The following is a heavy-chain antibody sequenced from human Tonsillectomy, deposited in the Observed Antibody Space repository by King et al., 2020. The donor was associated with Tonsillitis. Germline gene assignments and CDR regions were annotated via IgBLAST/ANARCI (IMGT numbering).Heavy chain of an antibody. J-gene: IGHJ4*02. CDR1: GFTLSTPL. CDR2: IKPDGSER. V-gene: IGHV3-7*01. CDR3: AKDASGAY. Sequence: VQLVESGGGLVQPGGALRLSRAAPGFTLSTPLMSWFRQAPGKGPGWVAPIKPDGSERYYVDSVKGRFTISRDNAKNSLYLQMNSLRAEDTAVYFCAKDASGAYWGQGTLVTVSS. D-gene: IGHD1-26*01.